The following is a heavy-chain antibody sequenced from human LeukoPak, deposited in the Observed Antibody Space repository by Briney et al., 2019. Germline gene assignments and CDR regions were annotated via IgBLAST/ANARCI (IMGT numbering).Heavy chain of an antibody. CDR1: GGIFNNYA. Sequence: SVKVSCKASGGIFNNYAISWVRQAPGQGLEWMGEIIPIFGTANYAQKFQGRVTLTADKSTSTAYMDLSSLRSEDTAIYFCARDQFGYYYDSSGFNRFDYWGQGTLVTVSS. D-gene: IGHD3-22*01. CDR3: ARDQFGYYYDSSGFNRFDY. CDR2: IIPIFGTA. J-gene: IGHJ4*02. V-gene: IGHV1-69*06.